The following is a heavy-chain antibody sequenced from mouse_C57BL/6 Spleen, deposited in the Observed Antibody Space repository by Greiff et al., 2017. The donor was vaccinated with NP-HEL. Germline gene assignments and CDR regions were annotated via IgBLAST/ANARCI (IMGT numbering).Heavy chain of an antibody. CDR2: ISSGGDYL. Sequence: EVQGVESGEGLVKPGGSLKLSCAASGFTFSSYAMSWVRQTPEKRLEWVAYISSGGDYLYYADTVKGRFTISRDNARNTLYLQMSSLKSEDTAMYYCTRDAGYGNVRAMDYWGQGTSVTVSS. V-gene: IGHV5-9-1*02. J-gene: IGHJ4*01. CDR3: TRDAGYGNVRAMDY. CDR1: GFTFSSYA. D-gene: IGHD2-10*02.